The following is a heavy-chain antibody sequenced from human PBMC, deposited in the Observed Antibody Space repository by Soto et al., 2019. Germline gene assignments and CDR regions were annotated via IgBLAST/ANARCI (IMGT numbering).Heavy chain of an antibody. D-gene: IGHD4-17*01. J-gene: IGHJ4*02. Sequence: QLQLQESGPGLVKPSETLSLTCTVSGRSISSSSYYWGWIRQPPGKGLEWIGSIYYSGSTYYNPSLKSRVTISVDTSKNQFSLKLSSVTAADTAVYYCARQPDYGDYEVWGWYFDYWGQGTLVTVSS. V-gene: IGHV4-39*01. CDR1: GRSISSSSYY. CDR2: IYYSGST. CDR3: ARQPDYGDYEVWGWYFDY.